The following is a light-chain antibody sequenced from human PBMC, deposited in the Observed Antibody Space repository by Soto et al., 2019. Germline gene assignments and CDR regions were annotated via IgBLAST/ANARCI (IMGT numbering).Light chain of an antibody. J-gene: IGLJ2*01. Sequence: QSVLTQPPSVSGAPGQRIVISCSGVTSHIGSDHVSWYQQLPGTAPKLLIYDNNKRPSGIPDRFSGSKSGTSATLGITGPQMGGGAVYYGGAGDESLRAVFGGGTKVTVL. V-gene: IGLV1-51*01. CDR2: DNN. CDR3: GAGDESLRAV. CDR1: TSHIGSDH.